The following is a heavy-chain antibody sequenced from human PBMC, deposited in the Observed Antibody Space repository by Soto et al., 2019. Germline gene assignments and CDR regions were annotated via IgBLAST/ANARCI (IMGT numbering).Heavy chain of an antibody. J-gene: IGHJ6*02. CDR2: IYSGGST. CDR1: GFTVSSNY. D-gene: IGHD3-22*01. CDR3: ASPGSVTMIAYGMDV. Sequence: EVQLVETGGGLIQPGGSLRLSCAASGFTVSSNYMSWVRQAPGKGLEWVSVIYSGGSTYYADSVKGRFTISRDNSKNTLYLQMNSLRAEDTAVYYCASPGSVTMIAYGMDVCGQGTTVTVSS. V-gene: IGHV3-53*02.